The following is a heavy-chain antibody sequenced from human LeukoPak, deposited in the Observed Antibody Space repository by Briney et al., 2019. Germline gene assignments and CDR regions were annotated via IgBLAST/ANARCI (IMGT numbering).Heavy chain of an antibody. D-gene: IGHD3-10*01. CDR1: GFPFRSFI. CDR2: ISSSSTYI. V-gene: IGHV3-21*01. Sequence: GGSLRLSCVASGFPFRSFITNCVRQAPGKGLEWVSSISSSSTYIYYADSVKGRFTISRDNAKNSLYLQMNSLRVEDTAVYYCARAAGSGSSFDYWGQGTLVTVSS. J-gene: IGHJ4*02. CDR3: ARAAGSGSSFDY.